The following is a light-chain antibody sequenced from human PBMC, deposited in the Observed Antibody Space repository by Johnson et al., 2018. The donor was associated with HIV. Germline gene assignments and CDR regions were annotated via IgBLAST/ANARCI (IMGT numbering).Light chain of an antibody. CDR1: SSNIENYF. J-gene: IGLJ1*01. V-gene: IGLV1-51*02. Sequence: QAVLTQPPSVSAAPGQRVNISCSGNSSNIENYFVSWYQQLPGAAPRLVIYEDNKRPSGITDRFSGSKSGTSATLGITGLKTGDEADYYCGTWDSSLSAPYIFGTGTKVTVL. CDR2: EDN. CDR3: GTWDSSLSAPYI.